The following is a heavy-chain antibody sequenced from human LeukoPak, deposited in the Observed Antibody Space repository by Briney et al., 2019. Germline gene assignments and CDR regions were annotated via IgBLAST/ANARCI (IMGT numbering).Heavy chain of an antibody. CDR1: GFTFSSYA. D-gene: IGHD5-12*01. Sequence: GASLRLSCAASGFTFSSYAMSWVRQAPGKGLEWVSAISGSGGSTYYADSVKGRFTISRDNSKNTLYLQMNSLRAEDTAVYYCAKDQGGYDLTDSDYWGQGTLVTVSS. CDR3: AKDQGGYDLTDSDY. CDR2: ISGSGGST. J-gene: IGHJ4*02. V-gene: IGHV3-23*01.